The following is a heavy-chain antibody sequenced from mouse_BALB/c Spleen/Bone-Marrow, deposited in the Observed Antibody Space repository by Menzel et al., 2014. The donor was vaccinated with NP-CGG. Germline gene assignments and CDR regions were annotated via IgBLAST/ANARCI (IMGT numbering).Heavy chain of an antibody. V-gene: IGHV1-63*02. Sequence: QVQLQQSGAELVRPGTSVKISCKASGYTFTNYWLDWVKQRPGHGLEWIGDIYPGGGYTNYNEKFKGKATLTADTSSSTAYMQLSSLTSEDSAVYFCARRGTGVDYWGQGTTHTVSS. CDR2: IYPGGGYT. CDR1: GYTFTNYW. J-gene: IGHJ2*01. CDR3: ARRGTGVDY. D-gene: IGHD4-1*01.